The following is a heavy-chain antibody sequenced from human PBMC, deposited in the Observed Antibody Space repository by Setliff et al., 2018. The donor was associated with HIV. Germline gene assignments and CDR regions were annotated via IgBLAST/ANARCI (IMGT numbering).Heavy chain of an antibody. CDR1: GYTFTNYD. CDR2: MNPNSGNT. CDR3: ARDGKNWFDP. J-gene: IGHJ5*02. Sequence: ASVKVSCKASGYTFTNYDINWVRQAPGQGLEWMGWMNPNSGNTGYAQKFQGRVTMTRNTSIRTAYMELSSLRSEDTAVYYCARDGKNWFDPWGQGTLVTVSS. D-gene: IGHD2-15*01. V-gene: IGHV1-8*02.